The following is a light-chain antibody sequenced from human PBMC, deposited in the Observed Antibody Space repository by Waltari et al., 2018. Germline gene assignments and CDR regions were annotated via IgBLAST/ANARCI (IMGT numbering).Light chain of an antibody. CDR2: KAS. CDR1: QSLNNW. V-gene: IGKV1-5*03. J-gene: IGKJ4*01. Sequence: DIQLTQSPYTLSASVGDRVTITCLASQSLNNWLAWYQQRPGKPPKSLIFKASNLASGVPSRFSGSGSGTEFTLTINSLQPDDFATYYCQQYNSGTLTFGGGTKVEIK. CDR3: QQYNSGTLT.